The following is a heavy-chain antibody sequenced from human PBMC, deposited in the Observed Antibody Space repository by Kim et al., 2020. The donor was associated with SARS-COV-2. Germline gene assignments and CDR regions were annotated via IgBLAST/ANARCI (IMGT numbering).Heavy chain of an antibody. J-gene: IGHJ4*02. V-gene: IGHV4-39*01. CDR3: ARLNWNDVVDYFDY. D-gene: IGHD1-1*01. CDR1: GGSISSSSYY. CDR2: IYYSGST. Sequence: SETLSLTCTVSGGSISSSSYYWGWIRQPPGKGLEWIGSIYYSGSTYYNPSLKSRVTISVDTSKNQFSLKLSSVTAADTAVYYCARLNWNDVVDYFDYWGQGTLVTVSS.